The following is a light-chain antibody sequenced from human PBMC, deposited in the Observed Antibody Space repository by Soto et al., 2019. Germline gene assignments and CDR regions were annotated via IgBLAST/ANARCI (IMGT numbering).Light chain of an antibody. J-gene: IGKJ2*01. V-gene: IGKV1-33*01. CDR2: DTS. CDR1: QVIPAY. Sequence: DIQLTQSPSSLSASVGDRVTITCRASQVIPAYLNWYQQKPGKAPKLVIYDTSNLEIGVPSRFGGGGSGTDFTFTITGLQPEAFATYYCQQYESLPYTFGQGTKL. CDR3: QQYESLPYT.